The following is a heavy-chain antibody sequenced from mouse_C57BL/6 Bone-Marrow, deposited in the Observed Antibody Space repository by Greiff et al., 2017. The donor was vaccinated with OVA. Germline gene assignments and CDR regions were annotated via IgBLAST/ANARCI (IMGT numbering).Heavy chain of an antibody. Sequence: EVMLVESGGGLVKPGGSLKLSCAASGFTFSDYGMHWVRQAPETGLEWVAYISSGSSTIYYADTVKGRFTISRDNAKNTLFLQMTSLRSEDTAMYYCAGLNWDGDYWGQGTTLTVSS. CDR1: GFTFSDYG. CDR2: ISSGSSTI. CDR3: AGLNWDGDY. J-gene: IGHJ2*01. V-gene: IGHV5-17*01. D-gene: IGHD4-1*01.